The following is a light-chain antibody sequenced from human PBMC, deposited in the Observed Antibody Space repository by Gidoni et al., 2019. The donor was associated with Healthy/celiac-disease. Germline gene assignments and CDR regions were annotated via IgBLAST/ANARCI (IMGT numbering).Light chain of an antibody. J-gene: IGKJ3*01. Sequence: DIQMTQSPSSLSASVGDRVTITCRASQSISSYLNWYQQKPGKAPKLLIYAASSVQSGGPSRFSGRGSGTEFTLTISSLQHEEFATDYCQQSDSTPPFTFXPXTKVDIK. CDR3: QQSDSTPPFT. V-gene: IGKV1-39*01. CDR1: QSISSY. CDR2: AAS.